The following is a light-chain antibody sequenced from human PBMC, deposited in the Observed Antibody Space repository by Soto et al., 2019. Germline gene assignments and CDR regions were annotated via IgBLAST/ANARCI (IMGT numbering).Light chain of an antibody. CDR1: QSITTW. Sequence: DIQMTQSPSTLSASVGDRVTITCRASQSITTWLPWYQQDPGKAPKLLIYDASSLESGVPSRFSGSGSGTEFTLTISSLQPDDFANYYCQQYNSYPYTFGQGSKLEIK. CDR3: QQYNSYPYT. J-gene: IGKJ2*01. CDR2: DAS. V-gene: IGKV1-5*01.